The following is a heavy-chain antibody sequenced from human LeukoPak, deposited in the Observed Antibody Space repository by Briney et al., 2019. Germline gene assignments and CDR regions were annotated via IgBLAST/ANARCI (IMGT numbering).Heavy chain of an antibody. Sequence: ASVKVSCKASGYTFTGYYMHWVRQAPGQGLEWMGWINPNSGGTNYAQKFQGRVTMTRDTSISTAYMELSRLRSDDTAVYYCARHVSYYDILTGYFPGYFDYWGQGTLVTVSS. V-gene: IGHV1-2*02. CDR1: GYTFTGYY. D-gene: IGHD3-9*01. J-gene: IGHJ4*02. CDR3: ARHVSYYDILTGYFPGYFDY. CDR2: INPNSGGT.